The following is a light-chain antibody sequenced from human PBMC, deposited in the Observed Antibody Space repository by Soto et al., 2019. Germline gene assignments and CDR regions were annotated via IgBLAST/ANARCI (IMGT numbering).Light chain of an antibody. Sequence: EIVLTQSPATLSLSPGERATLSCRASQSVSSSYLAWYQQKPGQAPRXXXXRXXSXATGIQARFSGRGSGTEFTLTISRLEPEDFAVYYCQQYGRSRWTFGQGTNGDIK. CDR1: QSVSSSY. CDR3: QQYGRSRWT. V-gene: IGKV3-20*01. J-gene: IGKJ1*01. CDR2: RXX.